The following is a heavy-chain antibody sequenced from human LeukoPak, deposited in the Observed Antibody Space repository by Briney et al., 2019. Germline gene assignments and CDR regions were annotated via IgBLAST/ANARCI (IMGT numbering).Heavy chain of an antibody. D-gene: IGHD1-26*01. CDR3: ARGGRVGDHRAGYYYGMDV. Sequence: KPSETLSLTCTVSGGSISSYYWSWIRQPPGKGLEWIGDIYYSGSTNYNPSLKSRVTISVDTSKNQFSLKLSSVTAADTAVYYCARGGRVGDHRAGYYYGMDVWGKGTTVTVSS. V-gene: IGHV4-59*01. J-gene: IGHJ6*04. CDR1: GGSISSYY. CDR2: IYYSGST.